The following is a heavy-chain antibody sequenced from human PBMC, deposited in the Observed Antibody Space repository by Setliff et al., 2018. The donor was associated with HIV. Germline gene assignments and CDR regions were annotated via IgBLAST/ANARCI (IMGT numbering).Heavy chain of an antibody. CDR1: GDSISRFS. CDR2: IYTSGST. D-gene: IGHD3-16*02. J-gene: IGHJ4*02. CDR3: ARLAMRGVI. Sequence: LSLTCNVSGDSISRFSWSWIRQPPGKGLEWIGHIYTSGSTNYNSSLKSRLTISVDTSKNQVSLKLTSVTAADTGVYYCARLAMRGVIGGQGTLVTVSS. V-gene: IGHV4-4*08.